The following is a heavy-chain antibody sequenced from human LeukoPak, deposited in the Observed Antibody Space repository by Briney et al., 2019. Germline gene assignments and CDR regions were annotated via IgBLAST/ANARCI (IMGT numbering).Heavy chain of an antibody. CDR1: GGSFSGYY. J-gene: IGHJ3*02. CDR3: ARAERITIFGVVIIKVEAFDI. V-gene: IGHV4-34*01. Sequence: SETLSLTCAVYGGSFSGYYWSWIRQPPGKGLEWIGEINHSGSTNYNPSLKSRVTISVDTSKNQFSLKLSSVTAADTAVYYCARAERITIFGVVIIKVEAFDIWGQGTMVTVSS. D-gene: IGHD3-3*01. CDR2: INHSGST.